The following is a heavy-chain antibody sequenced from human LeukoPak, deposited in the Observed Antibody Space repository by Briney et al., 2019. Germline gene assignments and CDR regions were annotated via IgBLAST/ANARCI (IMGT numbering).Heavy chain of an antibody. CDR3: AREITVTTYGNWFDP. D-gene: IGHD4-17*01. CDR1: GYTFTSYG. CDR2: INPNSGGT. J-gene: IGHJ5*02. V-gene: IGHV1-2*02. Sequence: ASVKVSCKASGYTFTSYGISWVRQAPGQGLEWMGWINPNSGGTNYAQKFQGRVTMTRDTSISTAYMELSRLRSDDTAVYYCAREITVTTYGNWFDPWGQGTLVTVSS.